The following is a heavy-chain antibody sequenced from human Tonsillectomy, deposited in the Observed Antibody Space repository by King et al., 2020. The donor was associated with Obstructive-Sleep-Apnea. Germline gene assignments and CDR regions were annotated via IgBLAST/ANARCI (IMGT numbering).Heavy chain of an antibody. CDR3: AKYENSGGSAWYPLDY. V-gene: IGHV3-30*18. J-gene: IGHJ4*02. Sequence: VQLVESGGGVVQPGRSLRLSCAASGFTFTNYGMHWVRQAPGKGLEWLAVISFDGDNKFYTDSVQGRFIFSRDNSKTTLYLQMNSLRVEDTAMYFCAKYENSGGSAWYPLDYWGQGILVTVSS. D-gene: IGHD6-19*01. CDR1: GFTFTNYG. CDR2: ISFDGDNK.